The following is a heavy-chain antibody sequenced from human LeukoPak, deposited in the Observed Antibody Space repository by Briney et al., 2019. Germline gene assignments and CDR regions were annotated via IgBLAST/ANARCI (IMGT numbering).Heavy chain of an antibody. D-gene: IGHD2-2*01. CDR2: MNPNSGNT. J-gene: IGHJ6*03. CDR3: AREVCSSTSCYPNNYYYYMDV. Sequence: ASVTVSCKASGYTFTSYDINWVRQAPGQGLEWMGWMNPNSGNTVYAQKFQGRVTMTRNTSISTAYMELSSLRSEDTAVYYCAREVCSSTSCYPNNYYYYMDVWGKGTTVTVSS. V-gene: IGHV1-8*01. CDR1: GYTFTSYD.